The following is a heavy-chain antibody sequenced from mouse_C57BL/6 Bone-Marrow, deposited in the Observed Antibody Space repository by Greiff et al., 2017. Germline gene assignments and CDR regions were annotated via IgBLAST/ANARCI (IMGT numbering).Heavy chain of an antibody. D-gene: IGHD2-3*01. CDR2: ISYDGSN. J-gene: IGHJ2*01. V-gene: IGHV3-6*01. Sequence: EVQRVESGPGLVKPSQSLSLTCSVTGYSITSGYYWNWIRQFPGNKLEWMGYISYDGSNNYNPSLKNRISITRDTSKNQFFLKLNSVTTEDTATYYCASGRWLHFDYWGQGTTLTVSS. CDR3: ASGRWLHFDY. CDR1: GYSITSGYY.